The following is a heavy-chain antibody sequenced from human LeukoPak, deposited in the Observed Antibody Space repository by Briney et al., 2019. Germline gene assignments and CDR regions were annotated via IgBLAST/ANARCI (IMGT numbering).Heavy chain of an antibody. J-gene: IGHJ4*02. CDR2: ISNYNGLT. CDR1: GYTFTNDG. D-gene: IGHD2-21*01. V-gene: IGHV1-18*01. CDR3: VRDERAVTAGGEYYFDY. Sequence: GASVQVSCKASGYTFTNDGVSWVRQAPGRGLEWVGWISNYNGLTHSAPRFQGRVTVTTDTFTSTAYMELRSLTSDDTAVYFCVRDERAVTAGGEYYFDYWGQGTLVTVSS.